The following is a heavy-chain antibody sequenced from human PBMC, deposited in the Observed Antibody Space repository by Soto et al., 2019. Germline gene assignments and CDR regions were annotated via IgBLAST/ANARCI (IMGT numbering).Heavy chain of an antibody. V-gene: IGHV3-30-3*01. Sequence: GGSLRLSCAASGFTFSSYAMHWVRQAPGKGLEWVAVISYDGSNKYYADSVKGRFTISRDNSKNTLYLQMNSLRAEDTAVYYCAREELVGAYYFDYWGQGTLVTVSS. J-gene: IGHJ4*02. CDR2: ISYDGSNK. CDR3: AREELVGAYYFDY. CDR1: GFTFSSYA. D-gene: IGHD1-26*01.